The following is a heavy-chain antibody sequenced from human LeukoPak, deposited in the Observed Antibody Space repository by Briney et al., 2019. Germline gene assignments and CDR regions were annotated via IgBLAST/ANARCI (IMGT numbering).Heavy chain of an antibody. J-gene: IGHJ4*02. D-gene: IGHD4-23*01. V-gene: IGHV1-2*02. CDR2: INPNSGDT. CDR3: ARDYGGNSHFDY. Sequence: GASVKVSCKASGYTFTGYYMHWVRQAPGQGLEWMGWINPNSGDTNYAQKFQGRVTMTRDTSISTAYMELSRLRSDDTAVYYCARDYGGNSHFDYWGQGTLVTVSS. CDR1: GYTFTGYY.